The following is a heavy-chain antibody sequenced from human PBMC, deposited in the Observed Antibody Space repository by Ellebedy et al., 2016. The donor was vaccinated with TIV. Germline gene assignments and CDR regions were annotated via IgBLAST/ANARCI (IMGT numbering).Heavy chain of an antibody. V-gene: IGHV3-66*01. D-gene: IGHD2-2*01. CDR2: IYSANNT. CDR1: GFTFSNFW. Sequence: GESLKISCAASGFTFSNFWMTWVRQAPGKGLEWVSVIYSANNTHYAESVKGRFSISRDNFKNTIYLQMHGLRAEDTALYYCVRERMPMPTWGQGTLVTVSS. CDR3: VRERMPMPT. J-gene: IGHJ5*02.